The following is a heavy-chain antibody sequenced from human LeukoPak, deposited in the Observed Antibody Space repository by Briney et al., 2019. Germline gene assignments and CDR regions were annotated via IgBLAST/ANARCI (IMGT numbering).Heavy chain of an antibody. D-gene: IGHD2-15*01. J-gene: IGHJ4*02. CDR1: GFTFSSYS. Sequence: PGGSLRLSCAASGFTFSSYSMNWVRQAPGKGLEWVSSISSSSSYIYYADSVKGRFTISRDNAKNSLYLQMNSLRAEDTAVYYCARDRGYCSGGSCYWGDSWGQGTLVAVSS. V-gene: IGHV3-21*01. CDR3: ARDRGYCSGGSCYWGDS. CDR2: ISSSSSYI.